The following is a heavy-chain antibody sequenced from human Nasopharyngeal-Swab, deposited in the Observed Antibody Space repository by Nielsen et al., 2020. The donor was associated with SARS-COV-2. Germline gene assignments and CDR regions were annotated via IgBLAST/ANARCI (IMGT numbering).Heavy chain of an antibody. V-gene: IGHV3-30-3*01. CDR2: ISYDGSNK. CDR3: ARGRGGSYFSYFEY. Sequence: SCAASGFTFSSYAMHWVRQAPGRGLEWAAVISYDGSNKYYADSVKGRFTISRDNSKNTLYLQMNSLRGEDTAVYYCARGRGGSYFSYFEYWGQGTLVTVSS. CDR1: GFTFSSYA. J-gene: IGHJ4*02. D-gene: IGHD1-26*01.